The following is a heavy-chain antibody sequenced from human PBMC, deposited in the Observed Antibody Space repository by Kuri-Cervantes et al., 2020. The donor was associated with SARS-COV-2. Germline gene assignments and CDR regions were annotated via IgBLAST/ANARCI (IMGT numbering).Heavy chain of an antibody. CDR1: GYTFTSYG. CDR3: ARDPNYYTSGYYGLTFDY. V-gene: IGHV1-18*01. Sequence: ASVKVSCKASGYTFTSYGISWVRQAPGQGLEWMGWISAYNGNTNYAQKLQGRITMTTDTSTSTAYMELRSLRSDDTAVYYCARDPNYYTSGYYGLTFDYWGQGTLVTVSS. J-gene: IGHJ4*02. D-gene: IGHD3-22*01. CDR2: ISAYNGNT.